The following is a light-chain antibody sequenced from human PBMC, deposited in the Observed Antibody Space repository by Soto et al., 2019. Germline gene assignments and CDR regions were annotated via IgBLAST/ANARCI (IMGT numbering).Light chain of an antibody. CDR2: SSS. CDR3: LLYYDGTYV. V-gene: IGLV7-43*01. CDR1: TGAVTSGYS. Sequence: QAVVTQEPSLTVSPGVTVTRTCASSTGAVTSGYSPNWIQQKPGQAPRALVYSSSKKHSWTPARFSGSLLGGKAALTLSGVQPEDEAEYYCLLYYDGTYVFGTGTKVTVL. J-gene: IGLJ1*01.